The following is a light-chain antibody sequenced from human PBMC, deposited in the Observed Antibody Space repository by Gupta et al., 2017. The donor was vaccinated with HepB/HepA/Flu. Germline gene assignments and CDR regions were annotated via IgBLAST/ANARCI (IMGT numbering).Light chain of an antibody. V-gene: IGLV1-40*01. CDR3: QAYDSSLVV. CDR1: SSNIGAGYD. Sequence: QSVLTQPPSVSGAPGQRVTISCTGSSSNIGAGYDVHWYQQLPGPAPKLLIYGNSNRPSGVPDRFSGSKSGTSASPAITGLQAEDEADYYCQAYDSSLVVFGGGTKLTVL. CDR2: GNS. J-gene: IGLJ2*01.